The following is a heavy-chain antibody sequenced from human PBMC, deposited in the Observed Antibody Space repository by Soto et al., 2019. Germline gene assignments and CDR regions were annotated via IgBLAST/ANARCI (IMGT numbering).Heavy chain of an antibody. CDR2: IYWDDDK. Sequence: QITLKESGPTLVKPTQTLTLTCTFSGFSLSTSGGGVGWIRQPPGKALEWVTLIYWDDDKRYSPSLKSRITITKDTSKSQVVLTMSNMDPVDTGTYYWARHIRSGYNDAFDIWGQGTMVTVSS. CDR1: GFSLSTSGGG. V-gene: IGHV2-5*02. J-gene: IGHJ3*02. D-gene: IGHD5-18*01. CDR3: ARHIRSGYNDAFDI.